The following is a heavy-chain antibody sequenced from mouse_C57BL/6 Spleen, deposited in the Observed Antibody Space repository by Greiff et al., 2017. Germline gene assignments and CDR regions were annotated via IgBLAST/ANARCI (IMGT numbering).Heavy chain of an antibody. CDR2: INPNNGGT. J-gene: IGHJ3*01. CDR1: GYTFTDYN. V-gene: IGHV1-22*01. Sequence: EVQLQQSGPELVKPGASVKMSCKASGYTFTDYNMHWVKQSHGKSLEWIGYINPNNGGTSYNQKFKGKATLTVNKSSSTAYMELRSLTSEDSAVYYCAKGGAGYYGDWFAYWGQGTLVTVSA. D-gene: IGHD2-3*01. CDR3: AKGGAGYYGDWFAY.